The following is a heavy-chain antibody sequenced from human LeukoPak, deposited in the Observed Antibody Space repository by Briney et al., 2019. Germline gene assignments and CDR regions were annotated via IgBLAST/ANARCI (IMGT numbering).Heavy chain of an antibody. CDR3: ARDPNYYDSSGYPGAFDI. J-gene: IGHJ3*02. CDR2: IYYSGST. Sequence: SETLSLTCTVSGGSISSYYWSWIRQPPGKGLEWIGYIYYSGSTYYNPSLKSRVTISVDTSKNQFSLKLGSVTAADTAVYYCARDPNYYDSSGYPGAFDIWGQGTMVTVSS. V-gene: IGHV4-59*06. CDR1: GGSISSYY. D-gene: IGHD3-22*01.